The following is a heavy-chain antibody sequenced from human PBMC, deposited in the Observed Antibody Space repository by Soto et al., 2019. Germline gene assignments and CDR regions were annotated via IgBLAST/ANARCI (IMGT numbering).Heavy chain of an antibody. V-gene: IGHV3-9*01. Sequence: PGGSLRLSCAASGFTFENYAMHWVRQAPGKGLEWVSGISWESGIIGYADSVKGRFTISRDNAKNFLYLQMDSLRAEDTAPYYCANDNTGWSGSPIDYWGQGTLVTVSS. D-gene: IGHD6-19*01. J-gene: IGHJ4*02. CDR2: ISWESGII. CDR1: GFTFENYA. CDR3: ANDNTGWSGSPIDY.